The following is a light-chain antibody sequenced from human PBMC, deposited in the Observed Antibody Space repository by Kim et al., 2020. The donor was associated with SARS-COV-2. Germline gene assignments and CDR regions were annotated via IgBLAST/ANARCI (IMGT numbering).Light chain of an antibody. V-gene: IGKV3-20*01. Sequence: EIVLTQSPGTLSSSPWERATLSCRASQSVSSSYLAWYQQKPGQTPRLLIHGSSRRATGIPDRFSGSGSGTDFTLTISGLEPEDFAVYYCQQYADYRWTFGQGTKVDIK. J-gene: IGKJ1*01. CDR2: GSS. CDR3: QQYADYRWT. CDR1: QSVSSSY.